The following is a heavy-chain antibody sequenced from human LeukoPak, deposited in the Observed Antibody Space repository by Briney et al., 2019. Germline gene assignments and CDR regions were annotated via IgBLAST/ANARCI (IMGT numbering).Heavy chain of an antibody. J-gene: IGHJ4*02. CDR1: GFTLGDSW. D-gene: IGHD3-10*01. CDR3: VRHRHYHFDY. CDR2: VKLDGGGE. V-gene: IGHV3-7*03. Sequence: PGGSLRLSCVASGFTLGDSWMTWVRQAPEKGLEWVADVKLDGGGEYVDSVKGRFTISRDNAKNSVYLQMNSLTAEDTAVYYCVRHRHYHFDYWGQGTLVTVSS.